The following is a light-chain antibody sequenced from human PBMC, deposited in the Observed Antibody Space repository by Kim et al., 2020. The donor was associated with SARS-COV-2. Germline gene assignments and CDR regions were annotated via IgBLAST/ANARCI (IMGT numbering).Light chain of an antibody. Sequence: ALVGDKVTITGRPSQGIGNHLAWYQQKPGKVPKLLIYAASTLQSGVPSRFSGSGSGTDFTLTISSLQPEDVATYYCQQYNSAPWTFGQGTKVDIK. J-gene: IGKJ1*01. CDR1: QGIGNH. CDR2: AAS. V-gene: IGKV1-27*01. CDR3: QQYNSAPWT.